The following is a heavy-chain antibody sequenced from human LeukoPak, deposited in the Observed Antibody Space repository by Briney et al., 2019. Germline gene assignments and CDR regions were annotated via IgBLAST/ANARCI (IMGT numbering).Heavy chain of an antibody. CDR1: GFSFSVYG. J-gene: IGHJ4*02. Sequence: GGSLRLSCAAYGFSFSVYGMHWVRQAPGKGLEWVAVISYDGSNKYYADSVKGRFTISRDNSKNTLYLQMNSLRAEDTAVYYCAKPCFGGSCYYFDYWGQGTLVTVSS. CDR3: AKPCFGGSCYYFDY. V-gene: IGHV3-30*18. D-gene: IGHD2-15*01. CDR2: ISYDGSNK.